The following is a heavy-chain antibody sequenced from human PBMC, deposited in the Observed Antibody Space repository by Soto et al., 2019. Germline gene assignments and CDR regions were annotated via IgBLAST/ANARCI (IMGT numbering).Heavy chain of an antibody. J-gene: IGHJ5*02. CDR1: GFTFSSYG. Sequence: GGSLRLSCAASGFTFSSYGMHWVRQAPGKGLEWVAVIWYDGSNKYYADSVKGRFTISRDNSKNTLYLQMNSLRAEDTAVYYCAREGAGGSYYGWFDPWGQGTLVTVSS. CDR3: AREGAGGSYYGWFDP. D-gene: IGHD1-26*01. V-gene: IGHV3-33*01. CDR2: IWYDGSNK.